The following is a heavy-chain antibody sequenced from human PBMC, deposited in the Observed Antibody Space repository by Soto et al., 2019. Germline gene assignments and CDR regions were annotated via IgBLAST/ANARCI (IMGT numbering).Heavy chain of an antibody. V-gene: IGHV4-30-4*01. CDR1: GGSISSGDYY. CDR2: IYYSGGT. D-gene: IGHD6-19*01. Sequence: SETLSLTCTVSGGSISSGDYYWSWIRQPPGKGLEWIGYIYYSGGTYYNPSLKSRVTISVDTSKNQFSLKLSSVTAADTAVYYCARAVAGYGGRWFDPWGQGTLVTVSS. CDR3: ARAVAGYGGRWFDP. J-gene: IGHJ5*02.